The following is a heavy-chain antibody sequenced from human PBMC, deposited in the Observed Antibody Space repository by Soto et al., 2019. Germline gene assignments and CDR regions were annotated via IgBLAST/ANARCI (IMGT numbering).Heavy chain of an antibody. CDR1: GFTFSSYS. D-gene: IGHD2-2*02. V-gene: IGHV3-21*01. J-gene: IGHJ5*02. CDR3: ARGKNRYCSSTSCYTEGWFDP. Sequence: EVQLVESGGGLVKPGGSLRLSCAASGFTFSSYSMNWVRQAPGKGLEWVSSISSSSSYIYYEDSVKGRFTISRDNAKNSLYLQMNSRRAEDTAVYYCARGKNRYCSSTSCYTEGWFDPWGQGTLVTVSS. CDR2: ISSSSSYI.